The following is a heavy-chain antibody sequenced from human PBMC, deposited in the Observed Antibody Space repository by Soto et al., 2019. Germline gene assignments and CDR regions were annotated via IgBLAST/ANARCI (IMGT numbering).Heavy chain of an antibody. V-gene: IGHV3-23*01. CDR3: AKDPHRADGFGELLFGNY. J-gene: IGHJ4*02. D-gene: IGHD3-10*01. CDR2: ISGSGGST. CDR1: GFTFSSYA. Sequence: GGSLRLSCAASGFTFSSYAMSWVRQAPGKGLEWVSAISGSGGSTYYADSVKGRFTISRDNSKNTLYLQMNSLRAEDTAVYYCAKDPHRADGFGELLFGNYWGQGTLVTVSS.